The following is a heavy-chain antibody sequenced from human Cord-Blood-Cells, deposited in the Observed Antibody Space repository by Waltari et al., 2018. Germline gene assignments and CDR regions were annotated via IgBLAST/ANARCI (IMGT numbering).Heavy chain of an antibody. J-gene: IGHJ4*02. CDR1: GGSFSGYY. CDR3: AGCYGSGSFFDY. Sequence: QVQLQQWGAGLLKPSETLSLTCAVYGGSFSGYYWSWIRQPPGKGLEGIGEINHSGSTNYNPSLKSRVTISVDTSKNQFSLKLSSVTAADTAVYYCAGCYGSGSFFDYWGQGTLVTVSS. CDR2: INHSGST. V-gene: IGHV4-34*01. D-gene: IGHD3-10*01.